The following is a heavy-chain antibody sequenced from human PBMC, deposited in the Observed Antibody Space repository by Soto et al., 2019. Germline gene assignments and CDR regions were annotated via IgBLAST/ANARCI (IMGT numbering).Heavy chain of an antibody. Sequence: EVQLLESGGGLVQPGGSLRLSCAASGLTFGSYAMSWVRQAPGMGPEWVSAISGTGAGTYYANSVKGRFSISRDNSRNKVSLQMNSLRVEDTAIYYCAKAMGSGTFRYYGLDVWGQGTTVTVSS. CDR1: GLTFGSYA. V-gene: IGHV3-23*01. CDR2: ISGTGAGT. D-gene: IGHD3-10*01. CDR3: AKAMGSGTFRYYGLDV. J-gene: IGHJ6*02.